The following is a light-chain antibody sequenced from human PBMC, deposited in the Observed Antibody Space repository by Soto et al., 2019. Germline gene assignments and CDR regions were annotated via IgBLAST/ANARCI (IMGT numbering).Light chain of an antibody. J-gene: IGLJ2*01. CDR3: CSLAGRLLV. Sequence: QSVLTQPRSVSGSPGQSVTISCTGTSRDVGGYNYVSWYQQLPGKAPNLVIFEVSKRPSGVPERFSGSKSCDTASLTISGLQADDESYYYCCSLAGRLLVFGGGTKLTVL. CDR2: EVS. V-gene: IGLV2-11*01. CDR1: SRDVGGYNY.